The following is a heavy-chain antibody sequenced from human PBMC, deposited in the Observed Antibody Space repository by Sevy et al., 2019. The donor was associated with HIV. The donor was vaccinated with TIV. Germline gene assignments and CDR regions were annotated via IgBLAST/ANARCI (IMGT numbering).Heavy chain of an antibody. CDR2: IRYDGSNK. Sequence: GGSLRLSCAASGFTFSSYGMHWVRQAPGKGLEWVAFIRYDGSNKYYADSVKGRFTISRDNSKNTLYLQMNSLRAEDTAVYYCAKEKEGSYCGGDCYKAFDIWGQWTMVTVSS. J-gene: IGHJ3*02. CDR1: GFTFSSYG. CDR3: AKEKEGSYCGGDCYKAFDI. D-gene: IGHD2-21*01. V-gene: IGHV3-30*02.